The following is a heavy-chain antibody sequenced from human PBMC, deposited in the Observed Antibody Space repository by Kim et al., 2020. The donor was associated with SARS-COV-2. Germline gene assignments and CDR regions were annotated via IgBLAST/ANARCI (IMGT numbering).Heavy chain of an antibody. V-gene: IGHV4-34*01. CDR1: GGSFSDYY. Sequence: SETLSLTCAVYGGSFSDYYWNWIRQPPGKGLEWIGESNHSGSTNYNPSLKSRVTISVDTSKNQFSLKLTSVTAADTAVYFCARGVITGYFLYYMDVWGKGTTVTVSS. CDR2: SNHSGST. CDR3: ARGVITGYFLYYMDV. D-gene: IGHD2-21*01. J-gene: IGHJ6*03.